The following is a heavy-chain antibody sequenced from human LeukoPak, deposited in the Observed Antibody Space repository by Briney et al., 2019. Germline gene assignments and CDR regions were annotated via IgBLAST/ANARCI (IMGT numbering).Heavy chain of an antibody. CDR2: ISTTSSTI. CDR1: GFTFSSFG. Sequence: GGSLRLSCAASGFTFSSFGMNWVRQAPGKGLEWVSYISTTSSTIFYADSVKGRFTISRDNAKNSVYLQINSLGAEDTAVYFCARDPYSGNYGSYYYYYMDVWGKGTTVTVSS. V-gene: IGHV3-48*01. CDR3: ARDPYSGNYGSYYYYYMDV. D-gene: IGHD3-22*01. J-gene: IGHJ6*03.